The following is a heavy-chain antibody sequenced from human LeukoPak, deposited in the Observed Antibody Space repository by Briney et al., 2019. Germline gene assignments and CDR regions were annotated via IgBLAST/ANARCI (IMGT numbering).Heavy chain of an antibody. CDR2: IYYSGST. V-gene: IGHV4-31*03. Sequence: PSQTLSLTCTVSGGSIGSGGYYWSWIRQHPGKGLEWIGYIYYSGSTYYNPSLKSRVTISVDTSKNQFSLKLSAVTAADTAVYYCAREYCSSTSCHLFDYWGQGTLVTVSS. J-gene: IGHJ4*02. CDR3: AREYCSSTSCHLFDY. D-gene: IGHD2-2*01. CDR1: GGSIGSGGYY.